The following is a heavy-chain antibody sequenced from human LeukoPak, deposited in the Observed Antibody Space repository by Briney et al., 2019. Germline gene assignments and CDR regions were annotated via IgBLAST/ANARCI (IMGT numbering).Heavy chain of an antibody. V-gene: IGHV5-51*01. CDR1: GYSFTSYW. J-gene: IGHJ4*02. Sequence: GESLKISCKGSGYSFTSYWIGWVRQMPGKGLEWMGIIYPGDSDTRYSPSFQGQVTISADKSISTAYLQWSSLKASDTAMYYSARQGELAGSVAILDYWGQGALVTVSS. D-gene: IGHD6-19*01. CDR2: IYPGDSDT. CDR3: ARQGELAGSVAILDY.